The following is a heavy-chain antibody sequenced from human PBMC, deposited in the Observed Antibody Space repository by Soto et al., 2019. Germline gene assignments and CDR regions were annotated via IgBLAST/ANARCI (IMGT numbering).Heavy chain of an antibody. CDR2: SHSDGSTT. J-gene: IGHJ4*02. D-gene: IGHD3-22*01. CDR1: GFTFSSYW. Sequence: GGSLRLSCAASGFTFSSYWMHSVRQAQGKGLVWVSRSHSDGSTTNYADSVKGRFTISRDNAKNTLYLQMNSLRVEDTAVYYCARGSYNDRSGYYQIEYWGQGTLVTVSS. CDR3: ARGSYNDRSGYYQIEY. V-gene: IGHV3-74*01.